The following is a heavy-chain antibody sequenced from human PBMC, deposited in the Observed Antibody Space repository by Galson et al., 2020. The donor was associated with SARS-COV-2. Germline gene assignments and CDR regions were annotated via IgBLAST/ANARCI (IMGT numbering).Heavy chain of an antibody. CDR2: ISYEGSNK. Sequence: GGSLRLSCAASGFTFSNYGMHWVRQAPGKGLEWVAVISYEGSNKYYADSVGGRFFISRDNSKNPLYLQMDSLSAEDTAVYYCAKRPKLCGSGPYGMDVWGQGTKVPVSS. D-gene: IGHD3-3*01. CDR3: AKRPKLCGSGPYGMDV. V-gene: IGHV3-30*18. CDR1: GFTFSNYG. J-gene: IGHJ6*02.